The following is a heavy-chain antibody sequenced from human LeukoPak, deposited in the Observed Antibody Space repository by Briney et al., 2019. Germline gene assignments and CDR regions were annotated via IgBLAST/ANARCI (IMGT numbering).Heavy chain of an antibody. V-gene: IGHV4-39*01. CDR2: IYYSGST. CDR1: GGSISSSSYF. D-gene: IGHD3-16*01. Sequence: SETLSLTCTVSGGSISSSSYFWGWIRQPPGKGLEWIGTIYYSGSTYYNPSLKSRVTMSVDTSKNQFSLKLSSVTAADTAVYYCARASYTEFDLWGQGTLVTVSS. J-gene: IGHJ5*02. CDR3: ARASYTEFDL.